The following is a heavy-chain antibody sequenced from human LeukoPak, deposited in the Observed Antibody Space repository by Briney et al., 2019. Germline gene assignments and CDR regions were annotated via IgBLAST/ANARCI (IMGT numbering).Heavy chain of an antibody. J-gene: IGHJ4*02. V-gene: IGHV4-31*03. D-gene: IGHD6-6*01. Sequence: PSQTLSLTCTVSGGSISSGGYFWTWIRQQPGKGLEWIGYIYYSGSTYYNPSLKSRVTISVDLSKNQFSLKLSSVTAADTAVYYCARAPYSSSSVDYWGQRTLVTVSS. CDR1: GGSISSGGYF. CDR3: ARAPYSSSSVDY. CDR2: IYYSGST.